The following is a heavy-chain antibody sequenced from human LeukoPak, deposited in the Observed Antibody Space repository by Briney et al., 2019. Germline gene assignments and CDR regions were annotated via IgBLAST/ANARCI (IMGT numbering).Heavy chain of an antibody. D-gene: IGHD6-6*01. CDR2: IIPIFGTA. Sequence: SVKVSCKASGGTFSSYAISWVRQAPGQGLEWMGGIIPIFGTANYAQKFQGRVTITADESTSTAYIELSSLRSEDTAVYYCASQTDSSSYYYYVMDVWGQGTTVTVSS. CDR3: ASQTDSSSYYYYVMDV. CDR1: GGTFSSYA. V-gene: IGHV1-69*13. J-gene: IGHJ6*02.